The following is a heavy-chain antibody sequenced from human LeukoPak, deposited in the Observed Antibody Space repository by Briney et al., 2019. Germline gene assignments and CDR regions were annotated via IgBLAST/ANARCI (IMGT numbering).Heavy chain of an antibody. CDR1: GGSISSGGYY. D-gene: IGHD7-27*01. Sequence: SQTLSLTCTVSGGSISSGGYYWSWIRQHPGKGLEWIGYIYHSGSTYYNPSLKSRVTISVDRSKNQFSLKLSSVTAADTAVYYCARGAVTGTEFDYWGQGTLVTVSS. V-gene: IGHV4-30-2*01. CDR3: ARGAVTGTEFDY. J-gene: IGHJ4*02. CDR2: IYHSGST.